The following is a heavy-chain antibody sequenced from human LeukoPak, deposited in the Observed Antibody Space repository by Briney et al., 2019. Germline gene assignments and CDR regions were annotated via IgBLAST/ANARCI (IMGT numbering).Heavy chain of an antibody. CDR1: GFTFSSYS. V-gene: IGHV3-21*01. Sequence: GGSLRLSCAASGFTFSSYSMNWVRQAPGKGLEWVSSISSSSYIYYADSVKGRFTISRDNAKNSLYLQMNSLRAEDTAVYYCARDSTREVRGGRGMDVWGKGTTVTVSS. D-gene: IGHD3-10*01. CDR2: ISSSSYI. CDR3: ARDSTREVRGGRGMDV. J-gene: IGHJ6*04.